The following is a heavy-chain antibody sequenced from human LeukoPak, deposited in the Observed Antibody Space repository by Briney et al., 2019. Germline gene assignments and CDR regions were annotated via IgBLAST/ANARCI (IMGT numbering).Heavy chain of an antibody. D-gene: IGHD6-6*01. V-gene: IGHV3-30*03. J-gene: IGHJ4*02. CDR2: ISYDGSNK. CDR1: GFTFSSYG. Sequence: GGSLRLSCAASGFTFSSYGMHWVRQAPGKGLEWMAVISYDGSNKYYADSVKGRFTISRDNSKNTLYLQMNSLRAEDTAVYYCARDLYLYSSSSPFDYWGQGTLVTVSS. CDR3: ARDLYLYSSSSPFDY.